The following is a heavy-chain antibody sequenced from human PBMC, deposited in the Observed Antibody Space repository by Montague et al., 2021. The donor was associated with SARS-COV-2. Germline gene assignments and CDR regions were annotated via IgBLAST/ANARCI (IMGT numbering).Heavy chain of an antibody. V-gene: IGHV4-4*02. J-gene: IGHJ4*02. CDR3: ATTVGRVGIDS. CDR2: IYHTGSS. D-gene: IGHD1-26*01. CDR1: GGSISSTNW. Sequence: SETLSLTCDVSGGSISSTNWWSWVRQSPGTGLEWIGEIYHTGSSNYKPSLQSRVSISIDTSKNQFSLKLSSVTVADTAVYYCATTVGRVGIDSWGQGTLVNVSS.